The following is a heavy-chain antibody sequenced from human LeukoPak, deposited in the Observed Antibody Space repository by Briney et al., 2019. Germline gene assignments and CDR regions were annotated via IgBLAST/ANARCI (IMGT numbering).Heavy chain of an antibody. CDR3: ARDRRAPAATNFNWLDP. D-gene: IGHD2-2*01. Sequence: SVKVSCKASGGTFSSYAISWVRQAPGQGLEWMGGIIPIFGTANYAQKFQGRVTITADESTSTAYMELSSLRSEDTAVYYCARDRRAPAATNFNWLDPWGQGTLVTVSS. V-gene: IGHV1-69*13. CDR2: IIPIFGTA. J-gene: IGHJ5*02. CDR1: GGTFSSYA.